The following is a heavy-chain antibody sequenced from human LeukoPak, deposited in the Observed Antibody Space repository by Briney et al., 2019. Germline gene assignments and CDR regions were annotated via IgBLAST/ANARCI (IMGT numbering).Heavy chain of an antibody. CDR1: GFTFSSYW. D-gene: IGHD6-13*01. CDR3: ARDSSSSWYQD. V-gene: IGHV3-74*01. Sequence: PGGSLRLSCAASGFTFSSYWMHWVRQAPGKGLVWVSRINSDGSSTGYADSVKGRFTISRDNAKNTLYLQMNSLRAEDTAVYYCARDSSSSWYQDWGQGTLVTVSS. CDR2: INSDGSST. J-gene: IGHJ4*02.